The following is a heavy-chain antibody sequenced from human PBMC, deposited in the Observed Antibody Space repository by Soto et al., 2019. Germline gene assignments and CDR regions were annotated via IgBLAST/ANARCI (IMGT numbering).Heavy chain of an antibody. CDR3: ARDTAVRGVIITPYYMDV. D-gene: IGHD3-10*01. CDR1: GFTVSRQY. Sequence: SGGSLRLSCAPSGFTVSRQYISWVRQAPGKGLEWVAVIYSVGSTYYADTVKGRFTISRDNSQNTLYIQLNGLRAEGTAVYYCARDTAVRGVIITPYYMDVWGKGTTVTVSS. J-gene: IGHJ6*03. CDR2: IYSVGST. V-gene: IGHV3-66*01.